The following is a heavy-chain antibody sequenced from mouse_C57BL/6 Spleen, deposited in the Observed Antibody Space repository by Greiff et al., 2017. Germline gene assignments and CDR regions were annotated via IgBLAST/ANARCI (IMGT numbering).Heavy chain of an antibody. CDR3: ARCDGNYLYAMDY. CDR2: IYPRSGNT. CDR1: GYTFTSYG. D-gene: IGHD2-1*01. J-gene: IGHJ4*01. V-gene: IGHV1-81*01. Sequence: VQLQESGAELARPGASVKLSCKASGYTFTSYGISWVKQRTGQGLEWIGEIYPRSGNTYYNEKFKGKATLTADKSSSTAYMELRSLTSEDSAVYFCARCDGNYLYAMDYWGQGTSVTVSS.